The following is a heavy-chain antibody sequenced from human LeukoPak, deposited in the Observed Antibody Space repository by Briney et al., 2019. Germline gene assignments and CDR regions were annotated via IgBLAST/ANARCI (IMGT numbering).Heavy chain of an antibody. CDR3: VKDDGWVQYAN. V-gene: IGHV3-23*01. J-gene: IGHJ4*02. D-gene: IGHD5-24*01. CDR2: IRTDGVTT. CDR1: GFIFSHHG. Sequence: GGSLTLFCAASGFIFSHHGMNWVRQSPGKGLEWVSGIRTDGVTTYYAYSVKGRFIISRYNSKNTVYLQMNSLRAEDAAVYYCVKDDGWVQYANWGQGTVVTV.